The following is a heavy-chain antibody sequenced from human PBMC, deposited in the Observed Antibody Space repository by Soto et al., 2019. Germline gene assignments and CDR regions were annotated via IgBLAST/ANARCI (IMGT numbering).Heavy chain of an antibody. Sequence: ASVKVSCKASGYTFTDFGLIWVRQAPGEGPEWMGWVSAYNGNTNYAQKLQGRVTMTRDTSTSTAYMELRSLRSDDTAMYYCAREMPGYCSNSACLPGYWGQGTLVTVSS. CDR2: VSAYNGNT. CDR1: GYTFTDFG. D-gene: IGHD2-2*03. V-gene: IGHV1-18*01. J-gene: IGHJ4*02. CDR3: AREMPGYCSNSACLPGY.